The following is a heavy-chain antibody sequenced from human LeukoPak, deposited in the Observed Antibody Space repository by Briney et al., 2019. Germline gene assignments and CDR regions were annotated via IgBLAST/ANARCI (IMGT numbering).Heavy chain of an antibody. CDR2: IYHSGST. CDR3: AASYGSGIDY. D-gene: IGHD3-10*01. Sequence: SETLSLTCAVYGGSFSGYYWSWIRQPPGKGLEWIGSIYHSGSTYYNPSLKSRVTISVDTSKNQFSLKLSSVTAADTAVYYCAASYGSGIDYWGQGTLVTVSS. V-gene: IGHV4-34*01. CDR1: GGSFSGYY. J-gene: IGHJ4*02.